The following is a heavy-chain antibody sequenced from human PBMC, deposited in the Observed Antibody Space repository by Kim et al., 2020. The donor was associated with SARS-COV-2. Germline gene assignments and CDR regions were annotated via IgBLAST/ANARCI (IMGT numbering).Heavy chain of an antibody. CDR3: ARSGRIWQQLVLFDY. CDR1: GGSISSYY. CDR2: IYYSGST. J-gene: IGHJ4*02. V-gene: IGHV4-59*01. D-gene: IGHD6-13*01. Sequence: SETLSLTCTVSGGSISSYYWSWIRQPPGKGLEWIGYIYYSGSTNYNPSLKSRVTISVDTSKNQFSLKLSSVTAADTAVYYCARSGRIWQQLVLFDYWGQGTLVTVSS.